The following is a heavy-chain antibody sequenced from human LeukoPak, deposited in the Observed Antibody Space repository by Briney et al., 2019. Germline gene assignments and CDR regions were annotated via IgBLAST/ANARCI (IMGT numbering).Heavy chain of an antibody. CDR1: GYPFDTYW. V-gene: IGHV5-51*01. CDR2: INPLDSVT. Sequence: AESLKISCKGSGYPFDTYWIGWVRQTPGKGLEWMGIINPLDSVTRYSPSFQGQVTFSADKSITTAYLQWSSLAASDTAMYYCTRRIDYGDYDYWGQGTLVTVSS. D-gene: IGHD4-17*01. J-gene: IGHJ4*02. CDR3: TRRIDYGDYDY.